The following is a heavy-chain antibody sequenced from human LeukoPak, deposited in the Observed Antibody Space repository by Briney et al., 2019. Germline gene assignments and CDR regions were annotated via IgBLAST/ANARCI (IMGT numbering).Heavy chain of an antibody. D-gene: IGHD3-3*01. CDR3: ARSRASYYDFWSGCTNGGYYFDY. CDR2: INHSGST. Sequence: SETLSLTCAVYGGSFSGYYWSWIRQPPGKGLGWIGEINHSGSTNYNPSLKSRVTISVDTSKNQFSLKLSSVTAADTAVYYCARSRASYYDFWSGCTNGGYYFDYWGQGTLVTVSS. V-gene: IGHV4-34*01. CDR1: GGSFSGYY. J-gene: IGHJ4*02.